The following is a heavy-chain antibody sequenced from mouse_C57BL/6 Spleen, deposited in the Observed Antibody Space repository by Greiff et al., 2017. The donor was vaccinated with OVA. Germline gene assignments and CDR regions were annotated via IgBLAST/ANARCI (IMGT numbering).Heavy chain of an antibody. D-gene: IGHD1-1*01. CDR3: ARSGYGSSSWFAY. J-gene: IGHJ3*01. Sequence: QVQLQQPGTELVKPGASVKLSCKASGYTFTSYWMHWVKQRPGQGLEWIGNINPSNGGTNYNEKFKGKATLTVDKSSSTAYMELRSLTSEDSAVYYCARSGYGSSSWFAYWGQGTLVTVSA. CDR1: GYTFTSYW. CDR2: INPSNGGT. V-gene: IGHV1-53*01.